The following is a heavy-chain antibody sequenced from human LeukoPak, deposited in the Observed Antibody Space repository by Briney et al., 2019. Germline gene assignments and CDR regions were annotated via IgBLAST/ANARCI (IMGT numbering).Heavy chain of an antibody. CDR1: GFTFSSYA. D-gene: IGHD2-2*01. V-gene: IGHV3-23*01. Sequence: PGGSLRLSCAASGFTFSSYAMSWVRQAPGKGLEWVSAISGSGGSTYYADSVKGRFTISRDNSKNTLYLQMNSLRAEDTAVYYCAKEGEYCSSTSCYHDAFDIWGQGTMVTVSS. CDR3: AKEGEYCSSTSCYHDAFDI. CDR2: ISGSGGST. J-gene: IGHJ3*02.